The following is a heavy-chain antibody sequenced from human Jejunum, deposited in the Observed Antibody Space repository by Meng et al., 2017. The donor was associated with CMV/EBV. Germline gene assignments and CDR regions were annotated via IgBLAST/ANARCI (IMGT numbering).Heavy chain of an antibody. V-gene: IGHV4-34*01. J-gene: IGHJ4*02. CDR1: GGSFSGYY. CDR3: ARGNYDSSGYYLDY. CDR2: INHSRGT. D-gene: IGHD3-22*01. Sequence: VQLLEWGAGLLKPSETLSLTLAVYGGSFSGYYWSWIRQPPGKGLEWIGEINHSRGTKYNPSLKSRVTISADTSKNQFSLKLTSVTAADTAVYYCARGNYDSSGYYLDYWGQGTLVTVSS.